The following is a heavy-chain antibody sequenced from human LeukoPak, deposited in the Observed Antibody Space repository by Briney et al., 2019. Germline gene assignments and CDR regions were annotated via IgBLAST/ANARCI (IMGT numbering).Heavy chain of an antibody. Sequence: CKASXXTXXXXYMHWVRQAPGQGGEWMGXXNPNSGGTKYAQKFQGRVTMNRETDMRKAYMEVRRLRYGDTAVHYCARTSTGTRPYDAFDIWGQGTMVTVSS. CDR3: ARTSTGTRPYDAFDI. CDR2: XNPNSGGT. V-gene: IGHV1-2*02. D-gene: IGHD1-1*01. CDR1: XXTXXXXY. J-gene: IGHJ3*02.